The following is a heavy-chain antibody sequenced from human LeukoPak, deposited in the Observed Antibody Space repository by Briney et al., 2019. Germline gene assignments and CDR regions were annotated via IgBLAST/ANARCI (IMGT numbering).Heavy chain of an antibody. CDR2: IWYDGSKK. D-gene: IGHD1-26*01. CDR3: ARVRGSYLDY. V-gene: IGHV3-33*08. CDR1: GFTFSSYG. Sequence: GGSLRLSCAASGFTFSSYGMPWVRQAPGKGLEWVAVIWYDGSKKYYADSVKGRFTVSRDNSKNTVDLQMNSLRAEDTAVYYCARVRGSYLDYWGQGTLVTVSP. J-gene: IGHJ4*02.